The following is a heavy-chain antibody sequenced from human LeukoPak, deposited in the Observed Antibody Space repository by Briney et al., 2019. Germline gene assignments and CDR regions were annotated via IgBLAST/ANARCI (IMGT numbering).Heavy chain of an antibody. CDR3: ARVTSFYYYYYMDV. D-gene: IGHD2-2*01. V-gene: IGHV4-59*01. J-gene: IGHJ6*03. CDR1: AGSISSYY. Sequence: SETLSLTCTVSAGSISSYYWNWIRQPPGKGLEWIGYIYYSGSTNYNPSLKSRVTISVDTSKNQFSLKLSSVTAADTAVYYCARVTSFYYYYYMDVWGKRTTVTVSS. CDR2: IYYSGST.